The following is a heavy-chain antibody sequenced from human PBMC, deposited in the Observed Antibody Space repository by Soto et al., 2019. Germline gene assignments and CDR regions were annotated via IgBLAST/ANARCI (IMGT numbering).Heavy chain of an antibody. V-gene: IGHV1-8*01. CDR2: MNPNSGNT. Sequence: ASVKVSCKASGYTFTSYDINWVRQATGQGLEWMGWMNPNSGNTGYAQKFQGRVTMTRNTSISTAYMELSSLRSEDTAVYYRARGADFWSGYYGDYWGQGTLVTVSS. CDR1: GYTFTSYD. D-gene: IGHD3-3*01. CDR3: ARGADFWSGYYGDY. J-gene: IGHJ4*02.